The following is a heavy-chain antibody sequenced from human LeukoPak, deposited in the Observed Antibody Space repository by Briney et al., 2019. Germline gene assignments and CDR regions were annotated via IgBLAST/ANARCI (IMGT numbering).Heavy chain of an antibody. CDR2: ISYDGSNK. CDR3: ARDSSPGAAAVHLDY. Sequence: GRSLRLSCAASGFSFSSYGLHWVRQAPGKGLEWVAVISYDGSNKYYADSVKGRFTISRDNSKNTLYLQMNSLRAEDTAVYYCARDSSPGAAAVHLDYWGQGTLVTVSS. D-gene: IGHD6-13*01. V-gene: IGHV3-30*03. J-gene: IGHJ4*02. CDR1: GFSFSSYG.